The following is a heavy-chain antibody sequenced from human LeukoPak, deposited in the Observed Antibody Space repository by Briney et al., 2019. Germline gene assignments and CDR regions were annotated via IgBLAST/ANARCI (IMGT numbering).Heavy chain of an antibody. CDR2: ISSSGGTI. J-gene: IGHJ4*02. CDR3: ARDRTIFGVRREFDY. V-gene: IGHV3-48*03. D-gene: IGHD3-3*01. Sequence: SGGSLRLSCAASGFTFSSYEMNWVRQAPGKGLEWVSRISSSGGTIYYADSVKGRFTISRDNAKNSLYLQMNSLRAEDTALYYCARDRTIFGVRREFDYWGQGTLVTVSS. CDR1: GFTFSSYE.